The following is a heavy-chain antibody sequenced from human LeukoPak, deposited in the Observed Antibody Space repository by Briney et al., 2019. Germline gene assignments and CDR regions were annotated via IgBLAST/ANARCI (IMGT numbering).Heavy chain of an antibody. J-gene: IGHJ4*02. V-gene: IGHV3-21*01. CDR2: ISSSSSYI. D-gene: IGHD6-13*01. Sequence: GGSLRLSCAASGFTFSSYSMNWVRQAPGKGLEWVSSISSSSSYIYYADSVKGRFTISRDNAKNSLYLQMNSLRAEDTAVYYCARDSAAAGDLDYWGQGTLVTVSS. CDR3: ARDSAAAGDLDY. CDR1: GFTFSSYS.